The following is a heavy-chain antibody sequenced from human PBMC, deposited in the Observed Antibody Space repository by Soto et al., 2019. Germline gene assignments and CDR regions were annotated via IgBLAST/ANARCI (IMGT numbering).Heavy chain of an antibody. D-gene: IGHD1-1*01. CDR2: IYYTGNT. CDR3: ARANWYSEY. CDR1: GLSITNNY. J-gene: IGHJ4*02. V-gene: IGHV4-59*13. Sequence: QVHLQESGPGLVKPSETLSLTCTVSGLSITNNYWSWIRQPPGKGLEWIGYIYYTGNTNYDPSLKIRVTMSVDTSKNQFSLNLASLTAADTAIYYCARANWYSEYWGQGTLVIVSS.